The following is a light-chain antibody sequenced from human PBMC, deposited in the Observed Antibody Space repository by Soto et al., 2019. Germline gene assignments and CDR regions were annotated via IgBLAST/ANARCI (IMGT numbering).Light chain of an antibody. V-gene: IGKV2-28*01. Sequence: DIVMTQSPLSLPVTPGEPASISCRSSQSLLHSNGYNYLDWYLQKPVQSPQLLIYLGSNRASGVPERFSGSGSGTDFKLKISRVEAEDVGIYYCMQALQITWTFGQGTKVEIK. CDR1: QSLLHSNGYNY. CDR2: LGS. J-gene: IGKJ1*01. CDR3: MQALQITWT.